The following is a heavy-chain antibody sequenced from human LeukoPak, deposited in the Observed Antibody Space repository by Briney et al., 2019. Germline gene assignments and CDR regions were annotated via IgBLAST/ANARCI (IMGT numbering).Heavy chain of an antibody. D-gene: IGHD2-2*01. CDR2: IYVDGIEK. J-gene: IGHJ3*02. CDR3: ARTVVAVRAASDVFDI. V-gene: IGHV3-7*01. Sequence: GGSLRLSCAASGFTFGTSWMSWVRQAPGKGLEWLANIYVDGIEKYYVDSVKGRFTISRDNAKNSLYLQMDSLRVEDTAVYYCARTVVAVRAASDVFDIWGQGTMVTVSS. CDR1: GFTFGTSW.